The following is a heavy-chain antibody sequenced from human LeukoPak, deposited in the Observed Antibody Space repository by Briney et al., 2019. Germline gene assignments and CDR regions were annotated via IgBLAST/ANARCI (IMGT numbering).Heavy chain of an antibody. J-gene: IGHJ3*02. CDR2: IRYDGSNK. CDR3: AKDLKAFWSGTDAFDI. D-gene: IGHD3-3*01. Sequence: GGSLRLSCAASGFTFSSHGMHWVRQAPGKGLEWVAFIRYDGSNKYYADSVKGRFTISRDNSKNTLYLQMNSLRAEDTAVYYCAKDLKAFWSGTDAFDIWGQGTMVTVSS. V-gene: IGHV3-30*02. CDR1: GFTFSSHG.